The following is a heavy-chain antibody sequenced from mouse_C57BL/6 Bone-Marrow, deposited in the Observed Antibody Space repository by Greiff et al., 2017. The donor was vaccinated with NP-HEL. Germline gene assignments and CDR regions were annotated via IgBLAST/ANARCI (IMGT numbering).Heavy chain of an antibody. J-gene: IGHJ4*01. CDR2: INPNNGGT. Sequence: VQLKESGPELVKPGASVKIPCKASGYTFTDYNMDWVKQSHGKSLEWIGDINPNNGGTIYNQKFKGKATLTVDKSSSTAYMELRSLTSEDTAVYYCARAYYGNYDAMDYWGQGTSVTVSS. CDR3: ARAYYGNYDAMDY. D-gene: IGHD2-10*01. CDR1: GYTFTDYN. V-gene: IGHV1-18*01.